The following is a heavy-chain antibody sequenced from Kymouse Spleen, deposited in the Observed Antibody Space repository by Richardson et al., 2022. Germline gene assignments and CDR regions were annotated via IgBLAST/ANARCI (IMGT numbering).Heavy chain of an antibody. D-gene: IGHD3-10*01. J-gene: IGHJ4*02. CDR2: IYYSGST. CDR3: ARGPPGSGSYDY. CDR1: GGSISSYY. Sequence: QVQLQESGPGLVKPSETLSLTCTVSGGSISSYYWSWIRQPPGKGLEWIGYIYYSGSTNYNPSLKSRVTISVDTSKNQFSLKLSSVTAADTAVYYCARGPPGSGSYDYWGQGTLVTVSS. V-gene: IGHV4-59*01.